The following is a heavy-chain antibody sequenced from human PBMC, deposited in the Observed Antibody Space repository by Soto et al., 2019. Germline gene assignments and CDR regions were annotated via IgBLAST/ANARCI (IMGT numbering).Heavy chain of an antibody. Sequence: QVQLQESGPGLVKPSQTLSLTCTVSGGSISSGGYYWSWIRQHPGKGLEWIGYMYYSGSTYYNPSLKIRITISVDTSKNKFSLKLSSVTAADTAVYYCARGVTMVRGVGLVYFDYWGQGTLVTVSS. V-gene: IGHV4-31*03. D-gene: IGHD3-10*01. J-gene: IGHJ4*02. CDR2: MYYSGST. CDR3: ARGVTMVRGVGLVYFDY. CDR1: GGSISSGGYY.